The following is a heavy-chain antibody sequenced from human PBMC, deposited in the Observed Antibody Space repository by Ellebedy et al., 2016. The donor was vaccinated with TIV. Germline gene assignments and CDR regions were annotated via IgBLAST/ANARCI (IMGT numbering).Heavy chain of an antibody. CDR1: GGTFSSYA. Sequence: ASVKVSCKASGGTFSSYAISWVRQAPGQGLEWMGGIIPIFGTANYAQKFQGRVTITADESTSTAYMELSSLRSEDTAVYYCARGDWQWLYPGGAFDIWGQGTMVTVSS. CDR3: ARGDWQWLYPGGAFDI. CDR2: IIPIFGTA. D-gene: IGHD6-19*01. J-gene: IGHJ3*02. V-gene: IGHV1-69*13.